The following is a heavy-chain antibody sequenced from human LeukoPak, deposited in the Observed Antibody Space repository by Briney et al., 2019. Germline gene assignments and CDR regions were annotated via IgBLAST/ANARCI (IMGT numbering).Heavy chain of an antibody. V-gene: IGHV4-28*01. D-gene: IGHD2-15*01. CDR2: IYYSRST. CDR1: GYSISSSNW. CDR3: ARGGYCSGGSCYPGPPDY. J-gene: IGHJ4*02. Sequence: PSETLSLTCAVSGYSISSSNWWGWIRQPPGKGLEWIGYIYYSRSTYYNPSLKSRVTMSVDTSKNQFSLKLSSVTAVDTAVYYCARGGYCSGGSCYPGPPDYWGQGTLVTVSS.